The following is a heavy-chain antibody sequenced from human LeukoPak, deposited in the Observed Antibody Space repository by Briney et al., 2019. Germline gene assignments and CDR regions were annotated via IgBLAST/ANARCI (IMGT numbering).Heavy chain of an antibody. V-gene: IGHV4-31*03. CDR1: GGSFTSGGYY. J-gene: IGHJ3*01. D-gene: IGHD5-12*01. CDR2: IYSGGRT. Sequence: SETLSLTCTASGGSFTSGGYYWDWFAQHPGKGLEWIGYIYSGGRTYYNPSLRSRPTFSEAPSKNQFSLKMSSLTAAATAVYYCARDHPTSTSNDAFDFWGGGTMVTVSS. CDR3: ARDHPTSTSNDAFDF.